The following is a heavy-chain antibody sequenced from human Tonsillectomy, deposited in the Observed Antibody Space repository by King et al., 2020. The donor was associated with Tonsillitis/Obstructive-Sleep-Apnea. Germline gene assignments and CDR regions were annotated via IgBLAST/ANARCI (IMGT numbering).Heavy chain of an antibody. CDR2: IAYDGSNK. CDR3: AKEERFLEWLFSY. D-gene: IGHD3-3*01. J-gene: IGHJ4*02. V-gene: IGHV3-30*18. CDR1: GFTFSSYG. Sequence: VQLVESGGGVVQPGRSLRRPCAASGFTFSSYGMHWVRQAPGKGLEWVAGIAYDGSNKYYADSVKGRFTISRDNSKNTLYLQMNSLRAEDTAVYYCAKEERFLEWLFSYWGQGTLVTVSS.